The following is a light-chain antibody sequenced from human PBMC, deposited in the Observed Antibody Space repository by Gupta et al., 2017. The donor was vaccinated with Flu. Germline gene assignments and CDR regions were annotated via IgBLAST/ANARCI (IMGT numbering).Light chain of an antibody. J-gene: IGKJ1*01. CDR1: QSVSSS. Sequence: EIVLTQSPATLPLSPGERATLPCRASQSVSSSLAWYQQKPGQAPRLLIYDASSRATGIPARFSGSGSGTDFTLTISSLEPEDFAVYYCQQRSNWTFGQGTKVEIK. CDR3: QQRSNWT. CDR2: DAS. V-gene: IGKV3-11*01.